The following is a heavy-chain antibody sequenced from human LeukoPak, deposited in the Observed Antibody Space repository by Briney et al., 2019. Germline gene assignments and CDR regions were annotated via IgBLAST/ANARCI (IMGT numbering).Heavy chain of an antibody. J-gene: IGHJ4*02. CDR3: ARGNKAKGSYYMRNY. Sequence: ASVKVSCKASGYTFTSYDINWVRQATGQGLEWMGWMNPNSGNTGYAQKFQGRVTMTRNTFISTAYMELSSLRSEDTAVYYCARGNKAKGSYYMRNYWGQGTLVTVSS. V-gene: IGHV1-8*01. D-gene: IGHD1-26*01. CDR1: GYTFTSYD. CDR2: MNPNSGNT.